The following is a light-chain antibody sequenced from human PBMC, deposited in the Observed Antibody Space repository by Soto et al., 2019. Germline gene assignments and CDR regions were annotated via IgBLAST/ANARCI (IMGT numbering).Light chain of an antibody. CDR2: GAS. Sequence: EIVLTQSPGTLSLSPGERATLSCRASQSVSGRYLAWYQQKPGQTPRLLISGASNRATGIPDRFSGGGSGTDFTLTISRLEPEDFAVYYCQQYITSPTFGQGTKVEIK. CDR3: QQYITSPT. V-gene: IGKV3-20*01. CDR1: QSVSGRY. J-gene: IGKJ1*01.